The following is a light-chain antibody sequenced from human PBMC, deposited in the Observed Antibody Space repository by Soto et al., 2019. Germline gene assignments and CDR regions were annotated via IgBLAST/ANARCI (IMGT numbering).Light chain of an antibody. V-gene: IGKV1-6*01. CDR3: LQDYNYPHT. CDR1: QGIRND. CDR2: AAS. J-gene: IGKJ2*01. Sequence: AIQMTQSPSSLSASVGDRVTITCRASQGIRNDLGWYQQKPGKAPKLLIYAASSLQSGVPSRFSGSGSGTDXXLXISXLQPEDFATYYCLQDYNYPHTFGQGTKLEIK.